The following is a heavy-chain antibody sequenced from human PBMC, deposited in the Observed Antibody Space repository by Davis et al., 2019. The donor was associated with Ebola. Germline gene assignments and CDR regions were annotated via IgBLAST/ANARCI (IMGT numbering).Heavy chain of an antibody. J-gene: IGHJ4*02. V-gene: IGHV3-48*04. CDR1: GFTFSSYS. Sequence: PGGSLRLSCAASGFTFSSYSMNWVRQAPGKGLEWVSYISSSSSTIYYADSVKGRFTISRDNAKNSLYLQMNSLRAEDTAVYYCARGRKNWNYGWGDDGYFDYWGQGTLVTVSS. CDR3: ARGRKNWNYGWGDDGYFDY. CDR2: ISSSSSTI. D-gene: IGHD1-7*01.